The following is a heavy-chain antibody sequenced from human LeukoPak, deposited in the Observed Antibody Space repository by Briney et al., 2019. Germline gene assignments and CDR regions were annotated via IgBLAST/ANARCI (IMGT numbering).Heavy chain of an antibody. Sequence: GESLKISCKGSGYSFTSYWIGWVRQMPGKGLECMGIIYPGDSDTRYSPPFQGQVTISADRSISTAYLQWSSLKASDTAMYYCARHETGPYFDYWGQGTLVTVSS. V-gene: IGHV5-51*01. CDR2: IYPGDSDT. CDR3: ARHETGPYFDY. D-gene: IGHD1-1*01. CDR1: GYSFTSYW. J-gene: IGHJ4*02.